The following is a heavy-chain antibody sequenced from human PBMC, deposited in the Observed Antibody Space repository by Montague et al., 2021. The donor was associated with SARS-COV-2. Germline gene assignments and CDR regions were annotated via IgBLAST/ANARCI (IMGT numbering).Heavy chain of an antibody. V-gene: IGHV4-39*07. CDR1: GGSISTSYY. D-gene: IGHD4-17*01. CDR3: ARDATVTTFYYYGMDV. CDR2: IYYSGST. J-gene: IGHJ6*02. Sequence: SETLSLTCTVSGGSISTSYYWGWIRQPPGKGLEWCGSIYYSGSTYYNPXXKSRVTISVDTSKNQFSLKLSSVTAADTAAYYCARDATVTTFYYYGMDVWGQGTTVTVSS.